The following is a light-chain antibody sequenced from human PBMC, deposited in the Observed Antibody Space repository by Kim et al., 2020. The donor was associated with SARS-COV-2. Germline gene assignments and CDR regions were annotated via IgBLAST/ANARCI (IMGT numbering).Light chain of an antibody. CDR3: QVWDNSLRV. CDR1: NLQFKY. V-gene: IGLV3-1*01. CDR2: QDN. Sequence: SYELTQPPSVSVSPGETATISCTGVNLQFKYVCWYQRTAGHSPVLVPYQDNKRPSGIPERCSGSNSGNTATLTISGTQAMDEADYYCQVWDNSLRVFGAGTQLTVL. J-gene: IGLJ2*01.